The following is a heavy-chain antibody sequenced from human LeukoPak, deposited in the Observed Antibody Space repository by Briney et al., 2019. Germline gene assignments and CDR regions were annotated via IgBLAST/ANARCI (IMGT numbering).Heavy chain of an antibody. CDR1: GGSFSGYY. CDR2: INHCGST. CDR3: ASQGGVTGTYVTRGVDY. Sequence: SETLSLTCAVYGGSFSGYYWSWIRQPPGKGLEWIGEINHCGSTNYNPSLKSRVTISVDTSKNQFSLKLSSVTAADTAVYYCASQGGVTGTYVTRGVDYWGQGTLVTVSS. J-gene: IGHJ4*02. D-gene: IGHD1-7*01. V-gene: IGHV4-34*01.